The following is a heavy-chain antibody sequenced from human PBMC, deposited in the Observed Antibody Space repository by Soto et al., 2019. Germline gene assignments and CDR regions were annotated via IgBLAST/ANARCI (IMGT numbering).Heavy chain of an antibody. CDR3: ARDVDNVLTGLSDAFDV. CDR2: ITTSSSPT. CDR1: GFTFSDSS. Sequence: PVWSLRLSCAGYGFTFSDSSMNWVRHAPVKGLDWVSYITTSSSPTYYADSVKGRFTISRDNAKNSLYLQMNSLRDEDTAVYYCARDVDNVLTGLSDAFDVWGQGTMVTVSS. V-gene: IGHV3-48*02. J-gene: IGHJ3*01. D-gene: IGHD3-9*01.